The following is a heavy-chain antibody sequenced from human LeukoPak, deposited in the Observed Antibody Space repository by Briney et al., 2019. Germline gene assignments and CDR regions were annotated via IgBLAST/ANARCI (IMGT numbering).Heavy chain of an antibody. Sequence: WASVKLSCKASGYTFTSYGISWVRQAPGQGLEWMGWISAYNGNTNYAQKLQGRVTMTTDTATSTAYMELRRLRSDETAVYYCARDSSGWYRGVYYYYYMAVWGKGSTVTVSS. CDR2: ISAYNGNT. D-gene: IGHD6-19*01. CDR3: ARDSSGWYRGVYYYYYMAV. J-gene: IGHJ6*03. V-gene: IGHV1-18*01. CDR1: GYTFTSYG.